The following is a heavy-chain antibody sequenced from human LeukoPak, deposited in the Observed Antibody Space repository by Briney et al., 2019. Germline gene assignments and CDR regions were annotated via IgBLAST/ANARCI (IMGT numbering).Heavy chain of an antibody. J-gene: IGHJ4*02. Sequence: PGGSLRLSCAASGFAFSGYAMSWVRQAPGKGLEWVSSINNGGTDTYYADSVKGRFTISRDNSKNTLYLQINSLSADDTAVYYCAAAVTTGRAEHYWGQGTLVTVSS. CDR3: AAAVTTGRAEHY. V-gene: IGHV3-23*01. CDR2: INNGGTDT. CDR1: GFAFSGYA. D-gene: IGHD4-17*01.